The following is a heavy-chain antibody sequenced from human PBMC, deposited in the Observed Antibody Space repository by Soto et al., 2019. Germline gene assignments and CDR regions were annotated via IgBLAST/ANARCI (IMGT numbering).Heavy chain of an antibody. J-gene: IGHJ4*02. CDR1: GGSISSAGYY. CDR2: IYSSGVT. Sequence: PSETLSLTCTVSGGSISSAGYYWSWIRQHPGKGLEWIGYIYSSGVTYYEPSLKSRVTMSVDMSKNQFSLRLSSVTAADTAVYYCATKPNGLYYFDYWGQGALVTVS. D-gene: IGHD2-8*01. CDR3: ATKPNGLYYFDY. V-gene: IGHV4-31*03.